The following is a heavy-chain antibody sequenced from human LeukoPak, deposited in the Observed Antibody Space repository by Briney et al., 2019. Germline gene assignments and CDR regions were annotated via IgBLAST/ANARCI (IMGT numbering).Heavy chain of an antibody. Sequence: SETLSLTCTVSGYSISSGYYWGWIRQPPGKGLEWTGSIYHSGSTYYNPSLKSRVTISVDTSKNQFSLKLSSVTAADTAVYYCANLGGATTDDALDYWGQGTLVTVSS. CDR2: IYHSGST. J-gene: IGHJ4*02. V-gene: IGHV4-38-2*02. CDR3: ANLGGATTDDALDY. CDR1: GYSISSGYY. D-gene: IGHD1-26*01.